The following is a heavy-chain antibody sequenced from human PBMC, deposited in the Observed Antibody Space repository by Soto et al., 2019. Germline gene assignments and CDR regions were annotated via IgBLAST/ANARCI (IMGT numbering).Heavy chain of an antibody. J-gene: IGHJ6*02. CDR2: IYYSGST. V-gene: IGHV4-39*01. D-gene: IGHD2-15*01. CDR1: GGSISSSSYY. CDR3: AGQDIVVVVAATGRYHYGMDV. Sequence: QLQLQESGPGLVKPSETLSLTCTVSGGSISSSSYYWGWIRQPPGKGLEWIGSIYYSGSTYYNPSLKGRVTISVDTSKNQFSLKLSSVTAADTAVYYCAGQDIVVVVAATGRYHYGMDVWGQGTTVTVSS.